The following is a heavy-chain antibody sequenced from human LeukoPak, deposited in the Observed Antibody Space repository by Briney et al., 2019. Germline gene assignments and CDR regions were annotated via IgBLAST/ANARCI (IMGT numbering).Heavy chain of an antibody. CDR2: IWYDGSNK. Sequence: GGSLRLSCAASGFTFSSYGMHWVRQDPGKGLEWVAVIWYDGSNKYYADSVKGRFTISRDNSKNTLYLQMNSLRAEDTAVYYCARDGNYYDSSGYYYNLSAFDIWGQGTMVTVSS. CDR1: GFTFSSYG. CDR3: ARDGNYYDSSGYYYNLSAFDI. D-gene: IGHD3-22*01. V-gene: IGHV3-33*01. J-gene: IGHJ3*02.